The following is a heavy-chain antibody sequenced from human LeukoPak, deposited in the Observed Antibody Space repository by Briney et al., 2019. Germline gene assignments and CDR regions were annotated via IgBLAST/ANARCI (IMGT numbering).Heavy chain of an antibody. CDR1: GYTFTNFD. CDR2: MNPNSGNT. V-gene: IGHV1-8*03. Sequence: ASVKVSCKTSGYTFTNFDINWVPQASGHGLEWMGWMNPNSGNTGYAQKFQGRVTISRNTSRSTAYMELSSLRSEDTAVYYCARAPSWNYNRYYYYYVDVWGRGTTVTVSS. J-gene: IGHJ6*03. D-gene: IGHD1-7*01. CDR3: ARAPSWNYNRYYYYYVDV.